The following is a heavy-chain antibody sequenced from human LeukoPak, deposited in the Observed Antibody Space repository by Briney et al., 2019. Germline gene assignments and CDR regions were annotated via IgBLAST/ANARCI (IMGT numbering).Heavy chain of an antibody. Sequence: GGSLRLSCAASGFTVSSNYMSWVRKAPGEGLEWVSVIYSGGSTYYADSVKGRFTISRDNSKNTLYLQMNSLRAEDTAVYYCARDTYYYDSSGYFGAFDIWGQGTMVTVSS. D-gene: IGHD3-22*01. CDR1: GFTVSSNY. CDR2: IYSGGST. J-gene: IGHJ3*02. V-gene: IGHV3-66*02. CDR3: ARDTYYYDSSGYFGAFDI.